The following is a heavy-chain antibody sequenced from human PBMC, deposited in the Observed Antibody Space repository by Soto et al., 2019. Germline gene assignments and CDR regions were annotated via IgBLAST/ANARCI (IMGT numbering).Heavy chain of an antibody. D-gene: IGHD3-9*01. CDR3: ARLGPRHLDYDILTVGMDV. Sequence: PGESLKISCQGSGYSFANYWISWVRQMPGKGLEWMGRFNPSDSYTDYNPSFQGHVTISADKSISTAYVQWSSLKASDTAMYYCARLGPRHLDYDILTVGMDVWGQGTTVTVSS. V-gene: IGHV5-10-1*01. J-gene: IGHJ6*02. CDR2: FNPSDSYT. CDR1: GYSFANYW.